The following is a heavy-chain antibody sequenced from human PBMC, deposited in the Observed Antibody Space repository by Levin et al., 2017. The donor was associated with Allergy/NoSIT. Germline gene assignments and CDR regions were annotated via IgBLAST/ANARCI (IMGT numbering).Heavy chain of an antibody. CDR3: ARVLRFYYYYYMDV. D-gene: IGHD5-12*01. V-gene: IGHV3-33*01. Sequence: SCAASGFTFSSYGMHWVRQAPGKGLEWVAVIWDDGYKKYYADSVKGRFTISRDNSKNTPYLQMNSLRAEDTAVYYCARVLRFYYYYYMDVWGERATVTVSS. CDR1: GFTFSSYG. CDR2: IWDDGYKK. J-gene: IGHJ6*03.